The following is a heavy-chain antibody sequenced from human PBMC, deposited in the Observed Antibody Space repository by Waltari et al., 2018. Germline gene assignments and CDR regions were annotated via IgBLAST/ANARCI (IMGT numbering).Heavy chain of an antibody. V-gene: IGHV4-31*03. J-gene: IGHJ4*02. D-gene: IGHD3-10*01. CDR3: ARDSYGSGSYPH. Sequence: QVQLQESGPGLVKPSQTLSLTCTVSGGSISSGGYYWSWIRQHPGKGLEWIGYIYYRGSTYYNPSLKSRVTISVDTSKNQFSLKLSSVTAADTAVYYCARDSYGSGSYPHWGQGTLVTVSS. CDR1: GGSISSGGYY. CDR2: IYYRGST.